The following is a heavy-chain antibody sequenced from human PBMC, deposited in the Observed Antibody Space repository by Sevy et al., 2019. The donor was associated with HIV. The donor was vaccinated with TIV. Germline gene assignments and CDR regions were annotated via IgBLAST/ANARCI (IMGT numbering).Heavy chain of an antibody. V-gene: IGHV1-69*06. CDR1: GGTFSSYA. CDR2: IIPIFGTA. D-gene: IGHD1-26*01. J-gene: IGHJ6*03. Sequence: ASVKVSCKASGGTFSSYAISWVRQAPGQGLEWMGGIIPIFGTANYAQKFQGRATITSDKSTRTAYMELSSLRSEDTAVYYCAIVGATTGYYYYMDVWGKGTTVTVSS. CDR3: AIVGATTGYYYYMDV.